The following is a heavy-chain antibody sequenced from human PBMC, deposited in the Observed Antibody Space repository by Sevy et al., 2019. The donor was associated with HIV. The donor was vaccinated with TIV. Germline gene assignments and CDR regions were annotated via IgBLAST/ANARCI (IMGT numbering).Heavy chain of an antibody. Sequence: SETLSLTCTVSGGSISSGNYYWSWIRQPAGKGLEWIGRLFTSGSTNYNPSLKSRVTISVDRSNNQFSLRLSSVTAADTAVYYCAGEDGVSAFDIWGQGTMVTVSS. CDR3: AGEDGVSAFDI. V-gene: IGHV4-61*02. CDR2: LFTSGST. J-gene: IGHJ3*02. CDR1: GGSISSGNYY.